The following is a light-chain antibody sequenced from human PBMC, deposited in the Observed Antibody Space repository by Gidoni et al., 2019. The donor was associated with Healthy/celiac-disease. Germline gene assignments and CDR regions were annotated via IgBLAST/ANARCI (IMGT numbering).Light chain of an antibody. V-gene: IGLV4-69*01. J-gene: IGLJ3*02. CDR1: SGHSSYA. CDR3: QTWGTGIQGV. Sequence: QLVLTQSPSASASLGASVKLTCTLSSGHSSYAIAWHQQQPGKGPRYLMKLNSDGSHSKGDGIPDRFSGSSSGAERYLTTSSLQSEDEADYYCQTWGTGIQGVFGGGTKLTVL. CDR2: LNSDGSH.